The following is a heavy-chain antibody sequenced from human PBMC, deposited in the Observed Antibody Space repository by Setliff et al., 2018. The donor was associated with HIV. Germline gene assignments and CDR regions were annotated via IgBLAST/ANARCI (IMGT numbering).Heavy chain of an antibody. CDR3: ARERGDCSSNTCYGTDY. CDR1: GYSFTSYW. V-gene: IGHV5-51*01. D-gene: IGHD2-2*01. CDR2: IFPGDSDT. Sequence: GESLKISCKGSGYSFTSYWIGWVRQMPGKGLEWMGIIFPGDSDTRYSPSLHGQVAISVDKSINTAYLQWSSLKASDTAMYYCARERGDCSSNTCYGTDYWGQGTLVTVSS. J-gene: IGHJ4*02.